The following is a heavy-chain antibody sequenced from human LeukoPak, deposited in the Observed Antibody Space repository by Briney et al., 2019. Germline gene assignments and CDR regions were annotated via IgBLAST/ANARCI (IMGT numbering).Heavy chain of an antibody. V-gene: IGHV4-61*02. CDR1: GGSISSGSYY. CDR2: IYTSGST. D-gene: IGHD6-13*01. CDR3: ARHMWLDSSSCPSCGGYNWFDP. Sequence: SETLSLTCTVSGGSISSGSYYWSWIRQPAGKGLEWIGRIYTSGSTNYNPSLKSRVTISVDTSKNQFSLKLSSVTAADTAVYYCARHMWLDSSSCPSCGGYNWFDPWGQGTLVTVSS. J-gene: IGHJ5*02.